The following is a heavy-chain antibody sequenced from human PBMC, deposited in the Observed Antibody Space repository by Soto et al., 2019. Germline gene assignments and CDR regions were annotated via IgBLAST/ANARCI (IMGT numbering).Heavy chain of an antibody. CDR2: TSASGGTT. CDR1: GFTFGSYA. J-gene: IGHJ4*02. D-gene: IGHD6-13*01. V-gene: IGHV3-23*01. CDR3: AKAKYSSSWWAVDY. Sequence: EVQLLESGDGFIQPGGSLRLSCAASGFTFGSYAMSWVRQAPGTGLEWVSSTSASGGTTYYADSVKGRFTISRDNSKNMLYLEMNSLRAEDTAVYYCAKAKYSSSWWAVDYWGQGSLVTVAS.